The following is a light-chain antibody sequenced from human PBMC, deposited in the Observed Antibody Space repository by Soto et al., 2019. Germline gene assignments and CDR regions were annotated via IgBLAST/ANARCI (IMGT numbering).Light chain of an antibody. CDR1: QSVRSY. J-gene: IGKJ4*01. V-gene: IGKV1-39*01. Sequence: DIQMTQSPPSLSASIGDKITITCRASQSVRSYLNWYQQRPGEAPRLLIYSASSLQSGVPSRFSGSGSGTDITLTISSLQPEDFATYYCQQSYSIPFPFGGGTKVDIK. CDR2: SAS. CDR3: QQSYSIPFP.